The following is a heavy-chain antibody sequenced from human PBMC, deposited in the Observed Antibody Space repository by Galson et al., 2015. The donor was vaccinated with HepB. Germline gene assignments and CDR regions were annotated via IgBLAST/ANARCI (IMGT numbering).Heavy chain of an antibody. CDR2: IWYDGSNK. Sequence: SLRLSCAASGFTFSSFGMHWVRQAPGKGLEWVAVIWYDGSNKYYAESVKGRFTISRDNSKNTLYLQMNSLRDEDTAVYHCASGYYDSSGYPPGYWGQGILVIVSS. D-gene: IGHD3-22*01. CDR3: ASGYYDSSGYPPGY. CDR1: GFTFSSFG. J-gene: IGHJ4*02. V-gene: IGHV3-33*01.